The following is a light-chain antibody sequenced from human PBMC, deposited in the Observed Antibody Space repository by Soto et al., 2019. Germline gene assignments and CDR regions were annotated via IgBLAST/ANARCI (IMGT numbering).Light chain of an antibody. CDR3: QQLHGYPIT. V-gene: IGKV1-9*01. CDR2: AAS. Sequence: ILLTQSPSSLSASVVDRVTITGLASQGIDTSLAWYQQKPGKAPKLLIYAASNFQSGVPSRFSGSGSGTHFTLTISSLQPEDFATYYCQQLHGYPITFGQGTRLEIK. CDR1: QGIDTS. J-gene: IGKJ5*01.